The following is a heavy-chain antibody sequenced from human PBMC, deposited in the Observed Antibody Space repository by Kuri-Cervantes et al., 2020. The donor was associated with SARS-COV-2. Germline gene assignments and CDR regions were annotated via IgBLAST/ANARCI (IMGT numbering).Heavy chain of an antibody. Sequence: SQTLSLTCAVSGGSISSGDYYWSWIRQPPGKGLEWIGYIYYSGSTYYNPSLKGRVTISVDTSKNQFSLKLSSVTAADTAVYYCASRNDMITFGGVIVMGFDYWGQGTLVTVSS. CDR3: ASRNDMITFGGVIVMGFDY. CDR1: GGSISSGDYY. CDR2: IYYSGST. V-gene: IGHV4-30-4*01. D-gene: IGHD3-16*02. J-gene: IGHJ4*02.